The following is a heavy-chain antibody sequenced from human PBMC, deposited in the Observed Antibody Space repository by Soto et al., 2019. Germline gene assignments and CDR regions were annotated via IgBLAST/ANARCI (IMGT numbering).Heavy chain of an antibody. J-gene: IGHJ5*02. Sequence: PSETLSLTCTVSGGSISSYYWSWIRQPPGKGLEWIGYIYYSGSTNYNPSLKSRVTISVDTSKNQFSLKLSSVTAADTAVYYCAGRSLGFWSGYTKSDNWFDPWGQGTLVTVS. CDR2: IYYSGST. D-gene: IGHD3-3*01. CDR3: AGRSLGFWSGYTKSDNWFDP. V-gene: IGHV4-59*01. CDR1: GGSISSYY.